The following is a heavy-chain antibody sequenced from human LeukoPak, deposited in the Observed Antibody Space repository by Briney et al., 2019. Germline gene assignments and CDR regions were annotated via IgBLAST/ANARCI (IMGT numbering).Heavy chain of an antibody. CDR2: IYSGGST. D-gene: IGHD3-9*01. CDR1: GFTVSSNY. CDR3: ARGDDILTGYDY. Sequence: GGSLRLSCAASGFTVSSNYMSWVRQAPGEGLEWVSVIYSGGSTYYADSVKGRFTISRDNSKNTLYLQMNSLRAEDTAVYYCARGDDILTGYDYWGQGTLVTVSS. V-gene: IGHV3-53*01. J-gene: IGHJ4*02.